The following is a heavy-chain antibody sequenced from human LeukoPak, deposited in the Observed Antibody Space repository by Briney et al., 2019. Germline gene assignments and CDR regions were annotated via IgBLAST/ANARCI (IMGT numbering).Heavy chain of an antibody. J-gene: IGHJ4*02. Sequence: TSSETLSLTCTVSGGSISSSSYYWGWIRQPPGKGLEWIGSIYYSGSTYYNPSLKSRVTISVDTSKNQFSLKLSSVTAADTAVYYCARGSLLPIDYWGQGTLVTVSS. CDR2: IYYSGST. D-gene: IGHD2/OR15-2a*01. CDR3: ARGSLLPIDY. CDR1: GGSISSSSYY. V-gene: IGHV4-39*01.